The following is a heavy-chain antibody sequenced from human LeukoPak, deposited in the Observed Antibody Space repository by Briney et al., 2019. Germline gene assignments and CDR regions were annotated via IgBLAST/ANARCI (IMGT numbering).Heavy chain of an antibody. V-gene: IGHV4-31*03. CDR3: ARGGISYYFDY. CDR1: GGSISSGGYY. CDR2: IYYSGST. J-gene: IGHJ4*02. Sequence: PSENLSLNCTVSGGSISSGGYYWSWIRQHPGKGLEWIGYIYYSGSTYYNPSLKSRVTISVDTSKNQFSLKLSSVTAADTAVYYCARGGISYYFDYWGQGTLVTVSS. D-gene: IGHD2-2*01.